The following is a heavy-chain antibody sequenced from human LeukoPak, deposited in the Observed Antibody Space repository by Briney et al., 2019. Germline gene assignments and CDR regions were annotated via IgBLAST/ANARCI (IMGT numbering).Heavy chain of an antibody. V-gene: IGHV1-69*05. Sequence: ASVKVSCKASGYTFTSYGISWVRQATGQGLEWMGGIIPIFGTANYAQKFQGRVTITTDESTSTAYMELSSLRSEDTAVYYCARVEVGAPYYYYYMDVWGKGTTVTVSS. CDR1: GYTFTSYG. CDR3: ARVEVGAPYYYYYMDV. J-gene: IGHJ6*03. CDR2: IIPIFGTA. D-gene: IGHD1-26*01.